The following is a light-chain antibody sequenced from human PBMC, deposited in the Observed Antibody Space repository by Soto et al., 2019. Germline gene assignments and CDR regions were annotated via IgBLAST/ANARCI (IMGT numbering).Light chain of an antibody. CDR1: SSNIGSNY. Sequence: QSVLTQPPSASGTPGQRVTISCPGSSSNIGSNYVYWYQQVPGTAPKLLIYSNNQRPSGVPGRFSGSKSGTSASLAISGLRSEDESDYYCAAWDDSLSGWVFGGGTKLTVL. J-gene: IGLJ3*02. CDR3: AAWDDSLSGWV. CDR2: SNN. V-gene: IGLV1-47*02.